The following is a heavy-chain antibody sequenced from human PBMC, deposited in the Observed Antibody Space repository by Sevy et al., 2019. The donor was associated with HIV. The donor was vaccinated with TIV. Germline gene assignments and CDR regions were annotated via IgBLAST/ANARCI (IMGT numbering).Heavy chain of an antibody. Sequence: GGSLRLSCVASGFSLESYWMNWVRQAPGKPLEWVANIKEDDTVKYYVESVKGRFTISRDNGRNLVYLLMNNLKGEDTALYYCVRAIQSEGSFWGQGTRVTVSS. CDR2: IKEDDTVK. D-gene: IGHD2-21*01. CDR1: GFSLESYW. CDR3: VRAIQSEGSF. J-gene: IGHJ4*02. V-gene: IGHV3-7*04.